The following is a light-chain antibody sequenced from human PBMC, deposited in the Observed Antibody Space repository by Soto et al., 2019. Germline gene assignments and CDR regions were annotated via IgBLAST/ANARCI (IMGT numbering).Light chain of an antibody. J-gene: IGLJ1*01. CDR1: SSNIGAGYD. CDR2: GNS. V-gene: IGLV1-40*01. Sequence: QPVLTPPPSVSGAPGQRVTISCTGSSSNIGAGYDVHWYQQLPGTAPKLLIYGNSNRPSGVPDRFSGSKSGTSASLAITGLQAEDEADYYCQSYDSSLSGSKVFGTGTKLTVL. CDR3: QSYDSSLSGSKV.